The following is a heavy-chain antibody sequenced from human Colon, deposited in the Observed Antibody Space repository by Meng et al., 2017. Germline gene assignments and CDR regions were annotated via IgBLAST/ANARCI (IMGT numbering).Heavy chain of an antibody. V-gene: IGHV3-74*01. Sequence: EERLVESGGGFVTRGGSLRPACSASGFTLRTSGMEWVREVAGKGLRWVSFIKGDVTRREYADSVKGRFTISRDNAQNILYLQRHGLRVEDTALYYCGDITSDYWGQGTLVTVSS. CDR2: IKGDVTRR. J-gene: IGHJ4*02. CDR3: GDITSDY. CDR1: GFTLRTSG. D-gene: IGHD3-10*01.